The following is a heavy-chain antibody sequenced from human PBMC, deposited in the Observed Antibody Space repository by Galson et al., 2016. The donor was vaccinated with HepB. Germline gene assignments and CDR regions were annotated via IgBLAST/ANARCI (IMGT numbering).Heavy chain of an antibody. D-gene: IGHD1-14*01. J-gene: IGHJ6*03. V-gene: IGHV3-15*01. Sequence: SLRLSCAASGFSVSNDWMHWVRQAPGKGLEWVGLLKRKSDGGTANYAAPLKGRFTISRDDSKNTLYLQMNSLRDEDTAVYYCATYKIYYCMDVWGKGTTVTVSS. CDR2: LKRKSDGGTA. CDR3: ATYKIYYCMDV. CDR1: GFSVSNDW.